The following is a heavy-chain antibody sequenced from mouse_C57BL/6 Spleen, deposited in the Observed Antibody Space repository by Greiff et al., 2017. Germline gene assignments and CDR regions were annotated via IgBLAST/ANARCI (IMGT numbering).Heavy chain of an antibody. V-gene: IGHV1-80*01. Sequence: QVQLKQSGAELVKPGASVKISCKASGYAFSSYWMNWVKQRPGKGLEWIGQIYPGDGDTNYNGKFKGKATLTADKSSSTAYMQLSSLTSEDSAVYFCARPETAQAPLGYWGQGTLVTVSA. CDR2: IYPGDGDT. CDR3: ARPETAQAPLGY. J-gene: IGHJ3*02. D-gene: IGHD3-2*02. CDR1: GYAFSSYW.